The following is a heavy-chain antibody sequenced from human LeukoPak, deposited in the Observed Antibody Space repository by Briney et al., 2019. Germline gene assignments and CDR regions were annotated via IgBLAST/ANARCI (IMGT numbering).Heavy chain of an antibody. V-gene: IGHV5-51*01. CDR2: IYPGDSDA. D-gene: IGHD6-13*01. CDR3: SRLGISAAATGYSVDY. CDR1: GSIFTNYW. Sequence: GESLHISLRASGSIFTNYWSGCVRQLPGKGLEWMGIIYPGDSDARYSPSFQGQVTISADKSISTAYLQWSSLKASDTAIYYCSRLGISAAATGYSVDYWGQGTLVTVSS. J-gene: IGHJ4*02.